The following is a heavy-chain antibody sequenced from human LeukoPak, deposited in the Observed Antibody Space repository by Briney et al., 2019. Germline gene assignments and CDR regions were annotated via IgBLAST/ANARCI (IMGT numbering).Heavy chain of an antibody. CDR2: IIPIFGTA. CDR1: GGTFSSYA. J-gene: IGHJ5*02. CDR3: AREAYYDILTGYYNVRWFDP. Sequence: ASVKVSCKASGGTFSSYAISWVRQAPGQGLEWMGGIIPIFGTANYAQKFQGRVTITTDESTCTAYMELSSLRSEDTAVYYCAREAYYDILTGYYNVRWFDPWGQGTLVTVSS. V-gene: IGHV1-69*05. D-gene: IGHD3-9*01.